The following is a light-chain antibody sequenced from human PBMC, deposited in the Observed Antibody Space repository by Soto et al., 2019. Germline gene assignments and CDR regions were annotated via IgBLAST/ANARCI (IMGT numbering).Light chain of an antibody. CDR3: QQSYSIPYT. CDR1: QDISSY. V-gene: IGKV1-39*01. Sequence: IQVTQSPSSLSASVGDRVTITCRASQDISSYLAWYQQKPGKAPTLLIYAASTLQSGVPSRFSGSGFGTDFTLTISSLQPEDFATYYCQQSYSIPYTFGQGTKVDIK. CDR2: AAS. J-gene: IGKJ2*01.